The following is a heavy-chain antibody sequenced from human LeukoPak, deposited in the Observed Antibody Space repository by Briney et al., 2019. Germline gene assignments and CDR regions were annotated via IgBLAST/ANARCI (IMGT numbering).Heavy chain of an antibody. CDR3: AKPAKTDYADY. Sequence: GGSLRLSCAASGFTFSSYWMHWVRQAPGKGLVWVSVIYSGGSTYYADSVKGRFTISRDNSESTLYLQMNSLRAADTALYYCAKPAKTDYADYWGQGTLVTVSS. CDR2: IYSGGST. V-gene: IGHV3-53*01. J-gene: IGHJ4*02. D-gene: IGHD1-14*01. CDR1: GFTFSSYW.